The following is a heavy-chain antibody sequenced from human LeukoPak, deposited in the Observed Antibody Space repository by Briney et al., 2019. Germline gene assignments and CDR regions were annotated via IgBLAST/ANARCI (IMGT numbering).Heavy chain of an antibody. CDR2: INPSGGST. V-gene: IGHV1-46*01. D-gene: IGHD7-27*01. J-gene: IGHJ4*02. Sequence: ASVKVSCKASGYTFSNYYMHWVRQAPGQGLEWMGIINPSGGSTSYAQKFQGRVTMTRDTSTSTVYMELNGLRSEDTAVYYCARGPPNWGYDYWGPGTLVTVSS. CDR1: GYTFSNYY. CDR3: ARGPPNWGYDY.